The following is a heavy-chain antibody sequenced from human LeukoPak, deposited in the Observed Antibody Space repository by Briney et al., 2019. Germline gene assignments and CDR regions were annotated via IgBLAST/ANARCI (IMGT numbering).Heavy chain of an antibody. D-gene: IGHD2-15*01. CDR1: GGTFSSYA. CDR3: AKDLFLGWWQQQPAPDY. J-gene: IGHJ4*02. V-gene: IGHV1-69*05. Sequence: ASVKVSCKASGGTFSSYAISWVRQAPGQGLEWMGGIIPIFGTANYAQKFQGRVTMTRDMSTSTVYMELSSLRSEDTAVYYCAKDLFLGWWQQQPAPDYWGQGTLVTVSS. CDR2: IIPIFGTA.